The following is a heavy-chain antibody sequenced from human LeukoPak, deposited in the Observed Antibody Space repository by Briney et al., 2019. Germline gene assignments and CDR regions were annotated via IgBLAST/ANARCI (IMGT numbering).Heavy chain of an antibody. CDR1: GFTFSDYW. CDR3: VGGALDY. CDR2: INQDGSEQ. V-gene: IGHV3-7*04. D-gene: IGHD3-16*01. Sequence: PGGSLRLSCAASGFTFSDYWMSWVRQAPGQGLAWVAHINQDGSEQHFVGSVQGRFTISRDNAKNSLYLQMDSLRAEDTAVYYCVGGALDYWGQGTPVTVPS. J-gene: IGHJ1*01.